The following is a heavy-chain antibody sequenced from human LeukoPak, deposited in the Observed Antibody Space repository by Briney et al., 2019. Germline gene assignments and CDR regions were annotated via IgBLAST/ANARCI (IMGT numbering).Heavy chain of an antibody. J-gene: IGHJ4*02. Sequence: ASVKVSCKASGYTSTNYGITWVRQAPGQGLEWMGWISAYNGNTRYAQKFQGRVTMTTDTSTSTAYLELRSLRSDDTAIYYCARDYSHYCSSTSCSFYFDYWGQGTLVTVSS. CDR1: GYTSTNYG. D-gene: IGHD2-2*01. V-gene: IGHV1-18*01. CDR2: ISAYNGNT. CDR3: ARDYSHYCSSTSCSFYFDY.